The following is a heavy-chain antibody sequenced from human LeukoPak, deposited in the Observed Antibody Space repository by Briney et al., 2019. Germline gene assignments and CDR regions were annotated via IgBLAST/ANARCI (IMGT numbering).Heavy chain of an antibody. Sequence: ASVRVSCKASRYTFTGHFISWVRQSRGQRLEFMAFINHDNGDTNYAQKFQGRVPVASDTSISTAYMHISRLTSDDTALYYCSREASCDTASCPQDYWGQGTLVTVSS. CDR1: RYTFTGHF. V-gene: IGHV1-2*02. D-gene: IGHD2-21*01. J-gene: IGHJ4*02. CDR2: INHDNGDT. CDR3: SREASCDTASCPQDY.